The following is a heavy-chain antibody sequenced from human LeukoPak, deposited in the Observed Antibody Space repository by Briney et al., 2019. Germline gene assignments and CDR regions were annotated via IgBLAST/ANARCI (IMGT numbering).Heavy chain of an antibody. CDR3: STETAGNY. Sequence: ASVKVSCKAFGHTLRDSSIHWVRQPPGKGHEWMGGYDPEDDERIYSEKFLGRVTLTEDTSTDKAYMELTSLRSDDTAVYYCSTETAGNYWGQGTLVTVSP. CDR1: GHTLRDSS. CDR2: YDPEDDER. D-gene: IGHD3-10*01. V-gene: IGHV1-24*01. J-gene: IGHJ4*02.